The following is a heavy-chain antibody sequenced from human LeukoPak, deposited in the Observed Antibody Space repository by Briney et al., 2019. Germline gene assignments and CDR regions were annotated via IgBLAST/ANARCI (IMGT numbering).Heavy chain of an antibody. Sequence: ASVKVSCKTSEYTFTGYYMHWVRQAPGQGLEWMGWINPNSGDTNYAQKFQGRVTMTRDTSISTAYMELSRLRSDDTAVYYCAREWMITFGGVIVPPFDYWGQGTLVTVSS. V-gene: IGHV1-2*02. CDR1: EYTFTGYY. D-gene: IGHD3-16*02. CDR3: AREWMITFGGVIVPPFDY. CDR2: INPNSGDT. J-gene: IGHJ4*02.